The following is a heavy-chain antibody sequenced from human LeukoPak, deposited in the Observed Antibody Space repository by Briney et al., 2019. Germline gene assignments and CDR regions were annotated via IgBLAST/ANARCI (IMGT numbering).Heavy chain of an antibody. CDR2: INPSGGST. J-gene: IGHJ3*02. Sequence: ASVKVSCMASGYTFTSYYMRWVRQAPGQELEWMGIINPSGGSTSYAQKLQGRVTMTRDTSTSTVYMELISLRSEDTAVYYCARVPWVVDDSSSPKTYAFDIWGQGTMVTVSS. V-gene: IGHV1-46*03. CDR3: ARVPWVVDDSSSPKTYAFDI. CDR1: GYTFTSYY. D-gene: IGHD6-13*01.